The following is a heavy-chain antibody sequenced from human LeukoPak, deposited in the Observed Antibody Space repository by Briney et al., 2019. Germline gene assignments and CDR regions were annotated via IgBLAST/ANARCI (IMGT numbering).Heavy chain of an antibody. CDR3: AIPNDY. V-gene: IGHV3-48*01. J-gene: IGHJ4*02. CDR2: IRSSSSTI. CDR1: GFTFSNYN. Sequence: PGGTLRLSCAASGFTFSNYNMKWVRQAPGKGLEWVAYIRSSSSTIYYADSVKGRFTISRDNAKNSLYLQMNSLRAEDTAVYYCAIPNDYWGQGTLVTVSS.